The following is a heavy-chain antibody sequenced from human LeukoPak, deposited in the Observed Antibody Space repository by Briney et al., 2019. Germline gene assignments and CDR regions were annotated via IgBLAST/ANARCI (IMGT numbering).Heavy chain of an antibody. CDR3: ASTTGGSSGWYVY. V-gene: IGHV1-18*01. D-gene: IGHD6-19*01. CDR1: GFTFSGYG. Sequence: ASVKVSCKTSGFTFSGYGFNWVRQAPGQGLEWMGWISAHNGDTKYAQKFQDRVTMTTVASTTTAYMELRSLRSEDTAVYYCASTTGGSSGWYVYWGQGTLVTVSS. CDR2: ISAHNGDT. J-gene: IGHJ4*02.